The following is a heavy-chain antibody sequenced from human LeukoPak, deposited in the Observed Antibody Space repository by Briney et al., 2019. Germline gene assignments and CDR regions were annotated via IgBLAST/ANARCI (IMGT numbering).Heavy chain of an antibody. CDR3: AELGITMIGGV. D-gene: IGHD3-10*02. J-gene: IGHJ6*04. V-gene: IGHV3-20*04. CDR2: MNWNGGST. CDR1: GFTFDDYG. Sequence: GGSLRLSCAASGFTFDDYGMNWVRQAPGKGLEWVSGMNWNGGSTGYADSVKGRFTISRDNAKNSLYLQMNSLRAEDTAVYYCAELGITMIGGVWGKGTTVTISS.